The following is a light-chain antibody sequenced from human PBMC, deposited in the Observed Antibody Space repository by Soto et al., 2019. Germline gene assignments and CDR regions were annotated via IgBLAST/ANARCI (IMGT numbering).Light chain of an antibody. CDR2: AAS. V-gene: IGKV1-27*01. CDR1: QGIRNY. J-gene: IGKJ2*01. Sequence: DIRTYQSLSAVSVSLRDKVIITRRAIQGIRNYLDWSQQRPGKVPKHLIDAASTLQSGVPSRFSGSGSGTDFTLTVNILRPVHFATYYCQQSAITPYALGQGTKVDIK. CDR3: QQSAITPYA.